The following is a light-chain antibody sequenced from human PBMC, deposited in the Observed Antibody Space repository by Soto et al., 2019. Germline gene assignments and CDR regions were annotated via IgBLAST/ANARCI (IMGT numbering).Light chain of an antibody. CDR3: QQSYSTPVT. CDR2: GAF. CDR1: QSVRSN. Sequence: EIVMTQSPVTLSVSPGERATLSCRASQSVRSNLAWYQQKPGQAPSLLIYGAFTRATGIPTRFSGTGSGTDFTLTISSLQLEDFATYYCQQSYSTPVTFGQGTKVDIK. J-gene: IGKJ1*01. V-gene: IGKV3-15*01.